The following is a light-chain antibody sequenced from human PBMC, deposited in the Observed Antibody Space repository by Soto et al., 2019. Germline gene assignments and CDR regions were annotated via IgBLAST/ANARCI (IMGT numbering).Light chain of an antibody. CDR2: AAS. CDR1: QSISSY. CDR3: QQSYSTPLT. J-gene: IGKJ4*01. Sequence: DIQMTQSPSSLSASVGDRVTITCRASQSISSYLNWYQQKPGKAPKLPIYAASSLQSGVPSRFSGSGSVTDFTLTISSLQPEDFATYYCQQSYSTPLTFGGGTKVEIK. V-gene: IGKV1-39*01.